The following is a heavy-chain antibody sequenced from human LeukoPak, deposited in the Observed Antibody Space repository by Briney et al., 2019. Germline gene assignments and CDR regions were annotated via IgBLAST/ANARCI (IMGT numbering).Heavy chain of an antibody. CDR1: GGTFSSYA. D-gene: IGHD3-16*02. V-gene: IGHV1-69*05. Sequence: ASVKVSFKASGGTFSSYAISWVRQAPGQGLEWMGGIIPIFGTANYAQKFQGRVTITTDESTSTAYMELSSLRSEDTAVYYCASDGPYDYVWGSYRRFDAFDIWGQGTMVTVSS. CDR3: ASDGPYDYVWGSYRRFDAFDI. CDR2: IIPIFGTA. J-gene: IGHJ3*02.